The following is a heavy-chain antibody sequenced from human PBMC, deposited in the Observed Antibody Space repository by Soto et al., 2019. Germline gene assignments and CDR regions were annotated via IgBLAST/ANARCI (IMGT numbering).Heavy chain of an antibody. CDR2: INSDGSST. J-gene: IGHJ6*02. V-gene: IGHV3-74*01. CDR3: ARQLVLGYTSYYYYYGMDV. CDR1: GFTFSSYW. Sequence: PGGSLRLSCAASGFTFSSYWMHWVRQAPGKGLVWVSRINSDGSSTSYADSVRGRFTISRDNAKNTLHLQMNSLRAEDTAVYYCARQLVLGYTSYYYYYGMDVWGQGTTVTV. D-gene: IGHD6-13*01.